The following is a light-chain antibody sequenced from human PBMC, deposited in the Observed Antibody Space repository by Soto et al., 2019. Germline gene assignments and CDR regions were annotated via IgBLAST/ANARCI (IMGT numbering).Light chain of an antibody. CDR3: QHYNDWRWT. J-gene: IGKJ1*01. CDR2: AAS. CDR1: QSISSK. V-gene: IGKV3-15*01. Sequence: EIVMTQSPATLSVSPGEGATLSCRASQSISSKLAWYQQKPGQAPRLLIYAASTRATGVPARFSGSGSGTEFTRTISRLQSEDLAVYYGQHYNDWRWTFGQGTKVEIK.